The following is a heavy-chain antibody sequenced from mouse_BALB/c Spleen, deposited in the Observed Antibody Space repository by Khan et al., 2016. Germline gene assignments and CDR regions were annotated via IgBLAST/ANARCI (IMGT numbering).Heavy chain of an antibody. D-gene: IGHD1-2*01. V-gene: IGHV9-3-1*01. CDR1: GYTFTNYG. CDR2: INTYTGEP. CDR3: ARTVITTATGRYFDV. Sequence: QIQLVQSGPELKKPGETVKISCKASGYTFTNYGMNWVKKAPGKGLKWMGWINTYTGEPTYADDFKGRFAFSLETSASTAYLQINNLKKEDTATCFCARTVITTATGRYFDVGGAGTTVTVSS. J-gene: IGHJ1*01.